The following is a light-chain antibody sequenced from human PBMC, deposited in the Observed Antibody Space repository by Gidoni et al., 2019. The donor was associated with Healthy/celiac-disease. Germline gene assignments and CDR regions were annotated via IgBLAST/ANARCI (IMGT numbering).Light chain of an antibody. Sequence: QSALTQPASVSGSPGQSITISCTGTSSDVGGYNYVSWYQQYPGKAPKLMTHEVSNRPSGVSTRFSGSKSGKTASLTISGLQAEDEADYYCSSYTGSNLVVFGGGTKVTVL. CDR3: SSYTGSNLVV. J-gene: IGLJ2*01. CDR2: EVS. CDR1: SSDVGGYNY. V-gene: IGLV2-14*01.